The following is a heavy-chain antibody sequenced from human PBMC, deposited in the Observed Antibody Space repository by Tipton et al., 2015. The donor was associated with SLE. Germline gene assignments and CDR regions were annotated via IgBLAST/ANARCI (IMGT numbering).Heavy chain of an antibody. CDR2: IHDSGSA. J-gene: IGHJ4*02. CDR3: ASELFRGYTSGWGPEY. D-gene: IGHD6-19*01. CDR1: GGSISSDSHF. V-gene: IGHV4-39*07. Sequence: TLSLTCTVSGGSISSDSHFWGWTRQPPGKGLEWLGSIHDSGSAYYNPSLKSRVTISVDRSKNQFSLRMTSVTAADTAVYYCASELFRGYTSGWGPEYWGQGTLVTVYS.